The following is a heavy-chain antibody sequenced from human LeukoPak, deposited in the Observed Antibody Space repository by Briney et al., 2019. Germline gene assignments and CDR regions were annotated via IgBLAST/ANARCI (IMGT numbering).Heavy chain of an antibody. D-gene: IGHD3-16*01. CDR2: ISWNSGSI. V-gene: IGHV3-9*01. Sequence: GGSLRLSCAASGFTFDDYAMHWVRQAPGKGLEWVSGISWNSGSIGYADSVKGRFTISRDSAKNSLYLQMNSLRAEDTALYYCAKGYGDYWGQGTLVTVSS. J-gene: IGHJ4*02. CDR3: AKGYGDY. CDR1: GFTFDDYA.